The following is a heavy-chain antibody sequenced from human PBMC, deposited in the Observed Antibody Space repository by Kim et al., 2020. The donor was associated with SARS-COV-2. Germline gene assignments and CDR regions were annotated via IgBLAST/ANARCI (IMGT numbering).Heavy chain of an antibody. CDR2: T. V-gene: IGHV3-53*04. Sequence: TYYADSVKGRFTISRHNSKNTLYLQMNSLRAEDTAVYYCARSNLAVGMDVWGQGTTVTVSS. CDR3: ARSNLAVGMDV. D-gene: IGHD3-3*02. J-gene: IGHJ6*02.